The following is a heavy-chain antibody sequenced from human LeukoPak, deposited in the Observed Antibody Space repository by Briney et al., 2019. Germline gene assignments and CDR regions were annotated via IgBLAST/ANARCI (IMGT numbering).Heavy chain of an antibody. D-gene: IGHD3-22*01. V-gene: IGHV3-30*03. CDR1: GFTFSSYG. Sequence: GGSXXLSCAASGFTFSSYGMHWVRQAPGKGXEXXAVISYDGSNKYYADSVKGRFTISRDNSKNTLYLQMNSLRAEDTAVYYCARGPYYYDSSGYPDWGQGTLVTVSS. J-gene: IGHJ4*02. CDR3: ARGPYYYDSSGYPD. CDR2: ISYDGSNK.